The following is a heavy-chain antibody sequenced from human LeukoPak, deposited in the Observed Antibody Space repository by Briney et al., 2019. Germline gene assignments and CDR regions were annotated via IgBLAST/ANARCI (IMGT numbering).Heavy chain of an antibody. CDR2: IWYDGSNK. V-gene: IGHV3-33*01. Sequence: GGSLRLSCAASGFTFSSYGMHWDRQAPGKGLEWVAVIWYDGSNKYYADSVKGRFTISRDNSKNTLYLQMNSLRAEDTAVYYCARGGLRYFGLDYWGQGTLVTVSS. CDR3: ARGGLRYFGLDY. D-gene: IGHD3-9*01. J-gene: IGHJ4*02. CDR1: GFTFSSYG.